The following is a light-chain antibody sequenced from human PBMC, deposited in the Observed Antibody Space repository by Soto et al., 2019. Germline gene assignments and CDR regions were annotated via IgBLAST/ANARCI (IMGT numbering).Light chain of an antibody. CDR2: GAS. J-gene: IGKJ1*01. V-gene: IGKV3-15*01. Sequence: EVVMTQSPATLSVSPGERATLSCRASQSVSSNLAWYQQKPGQAPRLLIYGASTRATGIPARFSASGSGTEFTLTISSLQSEDCAVYYCQQYNNWPQTFGQGTKVEIK. CDR1: QSVSSN. CDR3: QQYNNWPQT.